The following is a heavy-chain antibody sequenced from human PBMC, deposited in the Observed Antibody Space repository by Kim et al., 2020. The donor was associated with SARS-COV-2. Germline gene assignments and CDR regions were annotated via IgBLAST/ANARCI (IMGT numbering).Heavy chain of an antibody. D-gene: IGHD5-18*01. J-gene: IGHJ5*02. CDR1: GGSISSSNW. V-gene: IGHV4-4*02. Sequence: SETLSLTCAVSGGSISSSNWWSWVRQLPGKGLEWIGEIYHSGITNYNPSLKSRVTISVDKSKNQFSLKLSSVTAADTAVYYCAREGYSYGLDPWGQGTLVTVAS. CDR2: IYHSGIT. CDR3: AREGYSYGLDP.